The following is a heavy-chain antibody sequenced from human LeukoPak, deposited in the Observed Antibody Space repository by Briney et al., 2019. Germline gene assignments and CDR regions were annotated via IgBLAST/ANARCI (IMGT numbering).Heavy chain of an antibody. Sequence: GASVKVSCKASGYTFTSYGISWLRQAPGQGLEGMGWISAYNGNTNYAQKLQGRVTMTTDTSPSTAFIELRSLRPDDQAVYYGARLAPNRYYYDSSGYRDYWGQGTLVTVSS. J-gene: IGHJ4*02. V-gene: IGHV1-18*01. CDR3: ARLAPNRYYYDSSGYRDY. CDR1: GYTFTSYG. D-gene: IGHD3-22*01. CDR2: ISAYNGNT.